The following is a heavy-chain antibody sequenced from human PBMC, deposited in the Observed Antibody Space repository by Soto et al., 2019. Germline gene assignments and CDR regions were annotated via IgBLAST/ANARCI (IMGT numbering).Heavy chain of an antibody. J-gene: IGHJ4*02. CDR1: GYTFTSYG. V-gene: IGHV1-18*01. CDR2: ISAYNGNT. D-gene: IGHD3-16*02. CDR3: ARAAYDYVWGSYRYYFDY. Sequence: ASVKVSCKASGYTFTSYGISWVRQAPGQGLEWMGWISAYNGNTNYAQKLQGRVTMTTDTSTSTAYMELRSLRSDDAAVYYCARAAYDYVWGSYRYYFDYWGQGTLVTVSS.